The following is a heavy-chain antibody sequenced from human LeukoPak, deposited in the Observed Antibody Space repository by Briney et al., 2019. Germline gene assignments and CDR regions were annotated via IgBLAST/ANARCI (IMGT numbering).Heavy chain of an antibody. D-gene: IGHD3-3*01. CDR1: GFIFSRYW. V-gene: IGHV3-74*01. CDR2: INSDGSST. Sequence: GGSLRLSCAASGFIFSRYWMHWVRQAPGKGLVWVSRINSDGSSTTYADSVKGRSSISRDNAKNTLYLHLDSLRAEDTGVYYCARAVRAHPPADFWGQGTLVTVSS. CDR3: ARAVRAHPPADF. J-gene: IGHJ4*02.